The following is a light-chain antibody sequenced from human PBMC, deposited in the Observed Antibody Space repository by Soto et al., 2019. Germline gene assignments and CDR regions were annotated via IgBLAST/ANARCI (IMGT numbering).Light chain of an antibody. V-gene: IGKV3-20*01. CDR1: QSVSSSY. CDR3: QQFRLSPPFT. Sequence: EIVLTQSPGTLSLSPGERATLSCRASQSVSSSYLAWYQQKPGQAPRLLIYGASSRATGIPDRFSGSGSGTDFTITISRLEAEDFAVYYCQQFRLSPPFTFGQGTKLEIK. CDR2: GAS. J-gene: IGKJ2*01.